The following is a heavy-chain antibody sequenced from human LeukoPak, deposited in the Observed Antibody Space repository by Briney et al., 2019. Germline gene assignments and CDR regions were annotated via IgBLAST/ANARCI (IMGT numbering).Heavy chain of an antibody. D-gene: IGHD3-10*01. Sequence: SETLSLTCTVSGGSISSYYWSWIRQPPGKGLEWIGYIYYSGSTNYNPSLKSRVTISVDTSKNQFSLKLSSVTAADTAVYYCARVGGARQGVCYYGMDVGAKG. V-gene: IGHV4-59*01. CDR1: GGSISSYY. CDR2: IYYSGST. CDR3: ARVGGARQGVCYYGMDV. J-gene: IGHJ6*04.